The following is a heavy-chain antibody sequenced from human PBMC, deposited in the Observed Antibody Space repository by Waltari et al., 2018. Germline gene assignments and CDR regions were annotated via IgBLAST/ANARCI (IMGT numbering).Heavy chain of an antibody. D-gene: IGHD6-19*01. V-gene: IGHV4-59*01. Sequence: WSWIRQPPGKGLEEIGYIYYSGSTNYNPSLKSRVTKSVDTSKNQFSLKLSSVTAADTAVYYCAIGYSSGWYYAFDIWGQGTMVTVSS. CDR3: AIGYSSGWYYAFDI. CDR2: IYYSGST. J-gene: IGHJ3*02.